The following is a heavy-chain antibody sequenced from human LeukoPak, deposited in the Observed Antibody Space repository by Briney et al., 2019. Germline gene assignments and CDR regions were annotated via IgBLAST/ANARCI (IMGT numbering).Heavy chain of an antibody. CDR3: ARDRSGSSGYYSPFDS. D-gene: IGHD3-22*01. J-gene: IGHJ4*02. CDR1: GGSISSYY. CDR2: ISSSGST. V-gene: IGHV4-4*07. Sequence: SETLSLTCTVSGGSISSYYWSWIRQPAGKGLEWIGRISSSGSTNYDPSLTSRVTMSADTSKNQFSLTLNSVTAADTAVYYCARDRSGSSGYYSPFDSWGQGTLVTVSS.